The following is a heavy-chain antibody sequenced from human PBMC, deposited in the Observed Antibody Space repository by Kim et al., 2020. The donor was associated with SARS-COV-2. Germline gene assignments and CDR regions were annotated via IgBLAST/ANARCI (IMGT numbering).Heavy chain of an antibody. J-gene: IGHJ4*02. D-gene: IGHD3-10*01. CDR2: ISSSSSTI. CDR1: GFTFSSYS. CDR3: ATDGETGSGSYYNVFHFDY. Sequence: GGSLRLSCAASGFTFSSYSMNWVRQAPGKGLEWVSYISSSSSTIYYADSVKGRFTISRDNAKNSLYLQMNSLRDEDTAVYYCATDGETGSGSYYNVFHFDYWGQGTLVTVSS. V-gene: IGHV3-48*02.